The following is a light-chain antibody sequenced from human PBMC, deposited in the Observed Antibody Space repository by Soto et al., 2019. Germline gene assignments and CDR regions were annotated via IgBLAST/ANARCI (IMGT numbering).Light chain of an antibody. V-gene: IGKV1-12*01. CDR3: QQAYSFPHT. Sequence: DIQMTQSPSSVSASVGDRVTITCRASQGISSCLAWYQQKPGKAPKLLIYAASSLQGGVSSRFSGSGSGTDFPLTISSLQAEDFATYYCQQAYSFPHTFGQGTKLEIK. CDR1: QGISSC. J-gene: IGKJ2*01. CDR2: AAS.